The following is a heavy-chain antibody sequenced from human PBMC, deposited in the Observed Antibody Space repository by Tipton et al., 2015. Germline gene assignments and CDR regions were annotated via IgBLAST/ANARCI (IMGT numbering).Heavy chain of an antibody. CDR3: ARGRGRLLIVPENN. CDR1: GGSISRSNYY. J-gene: IGHJ4*02. D-gene: IGHD3-22*01. Sequence: TLSLTCTVSGGSISRSNYYWSWIRQHPGKGLEWIGYVYYTGSTYYNPSLKSRATISVDTSKSQFSLNLTSVTAADTAVHYCARGRGRLLIVPENNWGQGAVVVVSS. V-gene: IGHV4-31*03. CDR2: VYYTGST.